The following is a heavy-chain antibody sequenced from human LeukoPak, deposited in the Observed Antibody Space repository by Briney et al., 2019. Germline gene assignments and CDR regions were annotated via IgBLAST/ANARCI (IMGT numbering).Heavy chain of an antibody. CDR2: ISGSGGST. V-gene: IGHV3-23*01. CDR1: GFTFSSYA. D-gene: IGHD1-26*01. Sequence: SGGSLILSCAASGFTFSSYAMSWVRQAPGKGLEWVSAISGSGGSTYYADSVKGRFTISRDNSKNTLYLQMNSLRAEDTAVYYCATLRRPWELGGKEPFDYWGQGTLVTVSS. J-gene: IGHJ4*02. CDR3: ATLRRPWELGGKEPFDY.